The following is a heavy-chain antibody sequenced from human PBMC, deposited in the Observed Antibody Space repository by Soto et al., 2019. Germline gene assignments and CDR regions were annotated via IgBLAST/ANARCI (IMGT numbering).Heavy chain of an antibody. CDR3: ARDRYDSSGPGGFAYWYFDL. CDR2: INPSGGST. J-gene: IGHJ2*01. V-gene: IGHV1-46*01. Sequence: ASVKVSCKASGYTFTSYGISWVRQAPGQGLEWMGIINPSGGSTSYAQKFQGRVTMTRDTSTSTVYMELSSLRSEDTAVYYCARDRYDSSGPGGFAYWYFDLWGRGTLVTAPQ. D-gene: IGHD3-22*01. CDR1: GYTFTSYG.